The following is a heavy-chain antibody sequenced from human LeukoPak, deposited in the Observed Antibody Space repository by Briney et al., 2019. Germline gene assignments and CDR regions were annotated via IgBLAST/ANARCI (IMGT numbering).Heavy chain of an antibody. V-gene: IGHV3-15*01. J-gene: IGHJ4*02. CDR3: TTDNTMITGTTWVSSF. CDR2: IKSNTDGGIT. Sequence: GGSLRLSCAASGFAFTNAWMTWVRQAPGKGVEWVGQIKSNTDGGITHYAAPVRGRFTISRDDSMNTLYLQMSSLQTEDTAIYYCTTDNTMITGTTWVSSFWGQGTLVTVSS. CDR1: GFAFTNAW. D-gene: IGHD1-20*01.